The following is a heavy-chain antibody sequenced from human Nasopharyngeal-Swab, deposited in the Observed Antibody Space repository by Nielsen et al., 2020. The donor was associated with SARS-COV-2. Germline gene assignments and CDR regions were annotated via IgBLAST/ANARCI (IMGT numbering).Heavy chain of an antibody. V-gene: IGHV3-23*03. J-gene: IGHJ4*02. Sequence: GESLKISCAASGFTFSSYAMSWVRQAPGKGPEWVSVIYSGGSSTYYADSVKGRFTISRDNSKNTLYLQMNSLRAEGTAVYYCAKDQGSYYDYWGQGTLVTVSS. CDR2: IYSGGSST. CDR1: GFTFSSYA. D-gene: IGHD1-26*01. CDR3: AKDQGSYYDY.